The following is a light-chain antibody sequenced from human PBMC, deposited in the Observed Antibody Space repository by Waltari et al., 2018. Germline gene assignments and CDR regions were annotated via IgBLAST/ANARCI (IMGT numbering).Light chain of an antibody. Sequence: EIVMTQSPESLAVALGERATINCKASQSVLKSSTNKNYLAWYQHRPGQPPKLLFYWSSTRESGVPDRFSTSGSGTDFTLTISSLQAEDVAVYYCQQYYSTPPTFGQGTKVEIK. CDR2: WSS. CDR3: QQYYSTPPT. J-gene: IGKJ1*01. V-gene: IGKV4-1*01. CDR1: QSVLKSSTNKNY.